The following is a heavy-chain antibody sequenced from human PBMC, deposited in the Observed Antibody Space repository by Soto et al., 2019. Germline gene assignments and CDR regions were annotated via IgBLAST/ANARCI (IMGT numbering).Heavy chain of an antibody. Sequence: QVQLVQSASEVKKPGSSVKVSCKASGGSFGSSAVSWVRQAPGQGLEWMGGITPVFGTPEYAQKFQGRVTITADESTSTVYMELRSLNSEDTAVYFCARGDLVTLAYFDYWGQGTLITVSS. J-gene: IGHJ4*02. CDR3: ARGDLVTLAYFDY. CDR2: ITPVFGTP. D-gene: IGHD3-9*01. V-gene: IGHV1-69*01. CDR1: GGSFGSSA.